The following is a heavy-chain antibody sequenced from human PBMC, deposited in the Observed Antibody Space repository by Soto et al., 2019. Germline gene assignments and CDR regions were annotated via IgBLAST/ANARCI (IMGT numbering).Heavy chain of an antibody. D-gene: IGHD6-13*01. J-gene: IGHJ4*02. CDR2: INSDGSST. CDR3: ARVSSIAAAGISD. V-gene: IGHV3-74*01. CDR1: GFTFSSYW. Sequence: PGGSLRLSCAASGFTFSSYWMHWVRQAPGKGLVWVSRINSDGSSTSYADSVKGRFTISRDNAKNTLYLQMNSLRAEDTAVYYCARVSSIAAAGISDWGQGTLVTVSS.